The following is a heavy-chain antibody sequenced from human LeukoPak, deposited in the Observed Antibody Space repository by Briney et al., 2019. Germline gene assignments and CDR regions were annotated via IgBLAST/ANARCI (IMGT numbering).Heavy chain of an antibody. CDR3: AKWGSYITSPITRGGVDY. CDR2: ISGSGGST. CDR1: GFTFSSYA. D-gene: IGHD6-6*01. V-gene: IGHV3-23*01. Sequence: GGSLRLSCAASGFTFSSYAMSWVRQAPGKGLEWVSAISGSGGSTYYADSVKGRFTISRDNSKNTLYLQMTSLRAEDTAVYYCAKWGSYITSPITRGGVDYWGQGTLVTVSS. J-gene: IGHJ4*02.